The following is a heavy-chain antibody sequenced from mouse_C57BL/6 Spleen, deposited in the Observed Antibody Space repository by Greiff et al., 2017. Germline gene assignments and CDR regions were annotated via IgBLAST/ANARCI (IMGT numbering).Heavy chain of an antibody. CDR1: GYTFTSYW. Sequence: QVQLQQPGAELVMPGASVQLSCKASGYTFTSYWMHWVKQRPGQGLEWIGEIDPSDSSTNYNQKFKGKSTLTVDKSSSTAYMQLSSLTSEDSAVYYCARYYYGSSLYAMDYWGQGTSGTVSS. CDR2: IDPSDSST. J-gene: IGHJ4*01. V-gene: IGHV1-69*01. CDR3: ARYYYGSSLYAMDY. D-gene: IGHD1-1*01.